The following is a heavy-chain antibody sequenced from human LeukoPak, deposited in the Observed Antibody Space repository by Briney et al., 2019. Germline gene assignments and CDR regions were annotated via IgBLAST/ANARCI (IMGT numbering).Heavy chain of an antibody. D-gene: IGHD2-15*01. Sequence: GGSLRLSCAASGFTFSSYSMNWVRQAPGKGLEWVSSISSSSSYIYYADSVKGRFTISRDNAKNSLYLQMNSLRAEDTAVYYCARAYRSEENDAFDIWGQGTMVTVSS. CDR3: ARAYRSEENDAFDI. CDR1: GFTFSSYS. CDR2: ISSSSSYI. J-gene: IGHJ3*02. V-gene: IGHV3-21*01.